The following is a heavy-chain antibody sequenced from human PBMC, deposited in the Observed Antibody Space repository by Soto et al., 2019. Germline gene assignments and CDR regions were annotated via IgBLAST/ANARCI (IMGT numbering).Heavy chain of an antibody. D-gene: IGHD5-12*01. CDR3: ARDKADIGSGYDYGADEVGGGYYYYYMDV. CDR1: GFTFSSYS. V-gene: IGHV3-21*01. Sequence: GGSLRLSCAASGFTFSSYSMNWVRQAPGKGLEWVSSISSSSSYIYYADSVKGRFTISRDNAKNSLYLQMNSLRAEDTAVYYCARDKADIGSGYDYGADEVGGGYYYYYMDVWGKGTTVTVSS. CDR2: ISSSSSYI. J-gene: IGHJ6*03.